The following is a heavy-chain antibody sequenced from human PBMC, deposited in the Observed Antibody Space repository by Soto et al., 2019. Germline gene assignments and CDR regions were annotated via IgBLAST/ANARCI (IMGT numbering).Heavy chain of an antibody. CDR2: IWYDGSNK. D-gene: IGHD1-26*01. CDR3: ARDGIIPNYYYGMDV. V-gene: IGHV3-33*01. J-gene: IGHJ6*02. CDR1: GFTFSSYG. Sequence: QVQLVESGGGVVQPGRSLRLSCAASGFTFSSYGMHWVRQAPGKGLEWVAVIWYDGSNKYYADSVKGRFTISRDNSKNTLYLQMNSLRAEGTAVYYCARDGIIPNYYYGMDVWGQGTTVTVSS.